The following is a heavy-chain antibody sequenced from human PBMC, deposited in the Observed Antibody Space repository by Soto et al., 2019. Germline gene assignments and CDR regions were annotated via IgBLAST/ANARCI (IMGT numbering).Heavy chain of an antibody. CDR2: ISGDGGST. D-gene: IGHD1-7*01. V-gene: IGHV3-43*02. CDR3: SKDGPQLELRKDYCYYGMDV. CDR1: GFTFDDYA. J-gene: IGHJ6*02. Sequence: GGSLRLSCAASGFTFDDYAMHWVRQAPGKGLEWVSLISGDGGSTYYADSVKGRFTISRDNSKNSLYLQMNSLRTEDTALYYCSKDGPQLELRKDYCYYGMDVWGQGTTVTVSS.